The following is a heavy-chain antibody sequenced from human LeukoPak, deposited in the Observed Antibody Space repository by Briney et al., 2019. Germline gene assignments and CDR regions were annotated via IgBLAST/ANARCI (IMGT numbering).Heavy chain of an antibody. CDR2: IYTSGST. V-gene: IGHV4-4*07. CDR1: GGSISSYY. D-gene: IGHD6-19*01. Sequence: PSETLSLTCTVSGGSISSYYWSWIRQPAGKGLEWIGGIYTSGSTNSNPSLKSRVTMSVDTSKNQFSLKLSSVTAADTAVYYCASRLDHDYYYYYMDVWGKGTTVTVSS. CDR3: ASRLDHDYYYYYMDV. J-gene: IGHJ6*03.